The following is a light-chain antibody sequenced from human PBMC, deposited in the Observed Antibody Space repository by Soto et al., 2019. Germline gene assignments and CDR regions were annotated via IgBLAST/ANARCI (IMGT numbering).Light chain of an antibody. V-gene: IGKV3-20*01. J-gene: IGKJ1*01. Sequence: EIVLTQSPGTLSLSPGKRATLSCRASQSISSSYLAWYQQRPGQAPRLLIYGASSRATGIPDRFSGSGSGTEFTLTISRLEPEDFAVYYCQHYGSSSWTFGQGTKVEIK. CDR1: QSISSSY. CDR2: GAS. CDR3: QHYGSSSWT.